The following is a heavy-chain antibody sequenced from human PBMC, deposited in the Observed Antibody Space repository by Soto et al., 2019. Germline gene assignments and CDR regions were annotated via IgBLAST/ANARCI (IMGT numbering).Heavy chain of an antibody. J-gene: IGHJ6*02. Sequence: GASVKVSCKASGYTFTSYYMHWVRQAPGQGFEWMGIINPSGGSTSYAQKFQGRVTMTRDTSTSTVYMELSSLRSEDTAVYYCARCSSGWYRENYYYGMDVWGQGTTVTVSS. D-gene: IGHD6-13*01. CDR1: GYTFTSYY. CDR3: ARCSSGWYRENYYYGMDV. V-gene: IGHV1-46*01. CDR2: INPSGGST.